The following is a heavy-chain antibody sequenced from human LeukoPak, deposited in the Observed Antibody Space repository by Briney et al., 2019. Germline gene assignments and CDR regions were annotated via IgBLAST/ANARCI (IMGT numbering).Heavy chain of an antibody. D-gene: IGHD2-2*01. CDR2: LSGDGSST. CDR1: GFTFSTYW. CDR3: ARSNYAAFDI. J-gene: IGHJ3*02. V-gene: IGHV3-74*03. Sequence: GGSLRLSCVASGFTFSTYWMHWVRQAPGKGLLWVSRLSGDGSSTKYADSLKGRFTISRDNAKNTLYLQINSLRAEDTAVYFCARSNYAAFDIWGQGTMVTVSS.